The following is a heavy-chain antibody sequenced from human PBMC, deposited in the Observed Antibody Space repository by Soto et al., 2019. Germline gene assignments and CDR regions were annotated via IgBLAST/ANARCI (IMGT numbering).Heavy chain of an antibody. D-gene: IGHD1-26*01. CDR3: ARGGRLNWYFDL. CDR1: GFTFSSYW. Sequence: EVQLVESGGGLVQPGGSLRLSCAASGFTFSSYWMHWVRQAPGKGLVWVSRINSDGSSTSYADSVKGRFTISRDNAKNTLYRQMNSLRVEDTAVYYCARGGRLNWYFDLWGRGTLVTVSS. V-gene: IGHV3-74*01. CDR2: INSDGSST. J-gene: IGHJ2*01.